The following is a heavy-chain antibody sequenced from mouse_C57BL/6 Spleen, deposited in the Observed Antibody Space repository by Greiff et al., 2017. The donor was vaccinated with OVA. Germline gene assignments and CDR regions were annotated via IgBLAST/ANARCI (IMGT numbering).Heavy chain of an antibody. Sequence: QVQLQQPGAELVKPGASVKMSCKASGYTFTSYWITWVKQRPGQGLEWIGDIYPGSGSTNYNEKFKSKATLTVDTSSSTAYMQLSSLTSEDSAVYYCAREGHDYEDAMDYWGQGTSVTVSS. D-gene: IGHD2-4*01. J-gene: IGHJ4*01. CDR1: GYTFTSYW. CDR2: IYPGSGST. V-gene: IGHV1-55*01. CDR3: AREGHDYEDAMDY.